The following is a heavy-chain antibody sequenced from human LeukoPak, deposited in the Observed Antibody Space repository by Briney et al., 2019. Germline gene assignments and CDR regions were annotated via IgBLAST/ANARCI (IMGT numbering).Heavy chain of an antibody. V-gene: IGHV4-31*03. Sequence: SQILSLTCTVSGGSISSGGYYWSWIRQHPGKGLEWIGYIYYSGSTYYNPSLKSRVTISVDTSKNQFSLKLSSVTAADTAVYYCAGEDSGYDLGRIDYWGQGTLVTVSS. CDR2: IYYSGST. CDR3: AGEDSGYDLGRIDY. J-gene: IGHJ4*02. CDR1: GGSISSGGYY. D-gene: IGHD5-12*01.